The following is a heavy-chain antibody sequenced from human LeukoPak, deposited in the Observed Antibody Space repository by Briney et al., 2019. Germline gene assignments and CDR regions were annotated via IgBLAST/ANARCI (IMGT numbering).Heavy chain of an antibody. J-gene: IGHJ4*02. V-gene: IGHV4-34*01. D-gene: IGHD2-2*01. CDR2: INHSGST. CDR1: GGSFSGYY. Sequence: SETLSLTCAVYGGSFSGYYWSWIRQPPGKGLEWIGEINHSGSTNYNPSLKSRVTISVDTSKNQFPLKLSSVTAADTAVYYCARKLQVVPAADFDYWGQGTLVTVSS. CDR3: ARKLQVVPAADFDY.